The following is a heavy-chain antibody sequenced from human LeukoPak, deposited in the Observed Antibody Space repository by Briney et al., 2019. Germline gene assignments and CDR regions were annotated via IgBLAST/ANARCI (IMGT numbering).Heavy chain of an antibody. V-gene: IGHV1-69*05. Sequence: GASVKVSCKASGGTFSSYAISWVRQAPGQGLEWMGGIIPIFGTANYAQKFQGRVTITRDTSASTAYMELSSLRSEDMAVYYCARGPPTKYYYDSSGYYDYWGQGTLVTVSS. D-gene: IGHD3-22*01. CDR3: ARGPPTKYYYDSSGYYDY. CDR2: IIPIFGTA. CDR1: GGTFSSYA. J-gene: IGHJ4*02.